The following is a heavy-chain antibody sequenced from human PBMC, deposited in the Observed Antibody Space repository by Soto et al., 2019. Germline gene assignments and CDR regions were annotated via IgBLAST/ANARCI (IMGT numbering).Heavy chain of an antibody. D-gene: IGHD1-1*01. CDR3: ARAGTLFDY. J-gene: IGHJ4*02. CDR1: GFTFSSYE. CDR2: ISSSGSTI. Sequence: PGGSLRLSCAASGFTFSSYEMNWVRQAPAKGLEWVSYISSSGSTIYYADSAKGRFTISRDNAKNSLYLQMNSLRAEDTAVYYCARAGTLFDYWGQGTLVTVSS. V-gene: IGHV3-48*03.